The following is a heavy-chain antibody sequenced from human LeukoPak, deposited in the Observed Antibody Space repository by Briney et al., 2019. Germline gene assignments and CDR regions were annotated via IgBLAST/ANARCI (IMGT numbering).Heavy chain of an antibody. J-gene: IGHJ4*02. CDR2: IYYSGST. V-gene: IGHV4-31*03. CDR3: ARGSLWLEFDY. Sequence: PSQTLSLTCTVSGGSTRSGGYYRSSIRQHPGKGLEWIGYIYYSGSTYYNPSLKSRVTISVDTSKNQFSLKLSSVTAADTAVYYCARGSLWLEFDYWGQGTLVTVSS. CDR1: GGSTRSGGYY. D-gene: IGHD5-18*01.